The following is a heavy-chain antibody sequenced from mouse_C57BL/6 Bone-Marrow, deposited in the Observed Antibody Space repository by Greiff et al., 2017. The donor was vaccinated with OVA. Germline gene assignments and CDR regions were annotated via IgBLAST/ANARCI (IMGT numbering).Heavy chain of an antibody. CDR1: GFSFNTYA. V-gene: IGHV10-1*01. J-gene: IGHJ4*01. CDR3: VRHEDDGYPYYYAMYY. CDR2: IRSKSNNYAT. D-gene: IGHD2-3*01. Sequence: EVQLVESGGGLVQPKGSLKLSCAASGFSFNTYAMNWVRQAPGKGLEWVARIRSKSNNYATYYADSVKDRFTISRDDSESMLYLQMNNLKTEDTAMYYCVRHEDDGYPYYYAMYYWGQGTSVTVSS.